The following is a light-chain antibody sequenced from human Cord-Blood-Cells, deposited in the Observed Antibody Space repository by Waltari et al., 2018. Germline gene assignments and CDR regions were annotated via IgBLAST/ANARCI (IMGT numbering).Light chain of an antibody. CDR2: EGS. V-gene: IGLV2-23*01. J-gene: IGLJ2*01. CDR1: SSDVGSYNL. CDR3: CSYAGSSNVV. Sequence: QSALTQPASVSGSPGQSITISCTGTSSDVGSYNLVSWYQQHPGKAPKLMIYEGSKRPSGVSNRSSGSKSGNTASLTISGLQAEDEADYYGCSYAGSSNVVFGGGTKLTVL.